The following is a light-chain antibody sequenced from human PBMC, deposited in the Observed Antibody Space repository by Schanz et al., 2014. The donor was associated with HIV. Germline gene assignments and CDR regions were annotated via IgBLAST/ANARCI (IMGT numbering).Light chain of an antibody. V-gene: IGLV1-51*01. CDR3: ATWDSALREVV. J-gene: IGLJ2*01. CDR1: TSNIGDNY. Sequence: QSVLTQPPSVSAAPGQKVTISCSGSTSNIGDNYVSWYQQFPGTAPKLLIYDNGRRPSEIPDRISGSKTGTSATLAISGLQHGDEADYYCATWDSALREVVFGGGTKLTVL. CDR2: DNG.